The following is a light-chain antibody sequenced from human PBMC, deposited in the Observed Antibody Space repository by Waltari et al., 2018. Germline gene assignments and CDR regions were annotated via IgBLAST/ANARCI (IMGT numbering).Light chain of an antibody. CDR2: DVS. CDR3: SSYTSSNIPYVV. V-gene: IGLV2-14*03. Sequence: QSALTQPASVSGSPGQSITLSFTGTSSDVGGYNYVSSYQRHPGKAPKLMIYDVSNRPSGVSNRFSGSKSGNTASLTISGLQAEDEGDYYCSSYTSSNIPYVVFGGGTKLTVL. CDR1: SSDVGGYNY. J-gene: IGLJ2*01.